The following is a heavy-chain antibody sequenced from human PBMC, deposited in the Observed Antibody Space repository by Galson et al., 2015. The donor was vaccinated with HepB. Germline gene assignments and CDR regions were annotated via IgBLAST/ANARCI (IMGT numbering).Heavy chain of an antibody. CDR3: AKDLLAGDY. V-gene: IGHV1-18*04. J-gene: IGHJ4*02. CDR2: ISGNNGHT. Sequence: SVKVSCKASGYTFNNYNITWVRQAPGQGLEWMRWISGNNGHTNFTQTYQGRLTMTTHTSTATAYLELNNLRVDDTAVYYCAKDLLAGDYWGQGTLVAVSS. CDR1: GYTFNNYN. D-gene: IGHD6-19*01.